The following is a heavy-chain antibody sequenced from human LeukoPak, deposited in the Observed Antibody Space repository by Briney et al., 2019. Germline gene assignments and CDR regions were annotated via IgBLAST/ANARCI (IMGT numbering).Heavy chain of an antibody. J-gene: IGHJ4*02. Sequence: KPSQTLSLTCSVSGGSISSGSYYWSWIRQHPGKGLEWIGYIHYSGSTYYNPSLKSRVTTSVDRSKNQFSLKLNSVTAADTAVYYCARGLMTVDAYFDYWGQGTLVTVSS. V-gene: IGHV4-31*03. CDR1: GGSISSGSYY. CDR3: ARGLMTVDAYFDY. CDR2: IHYSGST. D-gene: IGHD2-21*01.